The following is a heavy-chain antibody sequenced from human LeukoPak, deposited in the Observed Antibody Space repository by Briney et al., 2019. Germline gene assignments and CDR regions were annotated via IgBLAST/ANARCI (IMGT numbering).Heavy chain of an antibody. CDR2: IIPILGIA. V-gene: IGHV1-69*04. J-gene: IGHJ4*02. D-gene: IGHD6-6*01. Sequence: SVKVSCKASGGTFSSYAISWVRQAPGQGLEWMGRIIPILGIANYAQKFQGRVTITADKSTSTAYMELSSLRSEDTAVYYCARIGYSSSSFDYWGQGTLVTVSS. CDR1: GGTFSSYA. CDR3: ARIGYSSSSFDY.